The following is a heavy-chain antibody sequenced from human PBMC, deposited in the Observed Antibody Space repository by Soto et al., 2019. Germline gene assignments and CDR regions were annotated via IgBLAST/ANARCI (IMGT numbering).Heavy chain of an antibody. V-gene: IGHV6-1*01. CDR2: TYYRSKWYN. CDR3: VRLIGNSWLDS. J-gene: IGHJ5*01. CDR1: GDSVSSNSAA. Sequence: SQTLSLTCAISGDSVSSNSAAWSWIRQSPSRGLEWLGRTYYRSKWYNDYAVSVKSRITINPDTSNNQLSLQLNSVTPDDTAVDYCVRLIGNSWLDSWGQGTLVTVSS. D-gene: IGHD2-8*01.